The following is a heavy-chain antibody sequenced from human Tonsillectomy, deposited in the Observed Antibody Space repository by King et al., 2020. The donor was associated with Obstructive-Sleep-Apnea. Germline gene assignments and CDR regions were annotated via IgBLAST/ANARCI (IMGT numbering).Heavy chain of an antibody. V-gene: IGHV3-23*04. D-gene: IGHD3-22*01. J-gene: IGHJ3*02. Sequence: VQLVESGGGLVQPGGSLRLSCAASGFTFTDFAMTWVRQAPGKGLEWGSTISGGGGTTYHADSVKGRFAISRDNSKKMLYLQMNSLRAEDTAVYYCAKDLKVVIITLNTFDIWGQGTMVTVSS. CDR1: GFTFTDFA. CDR3: AKDLKVVIITLNTFDI. CDR2: ISGGGGTT.